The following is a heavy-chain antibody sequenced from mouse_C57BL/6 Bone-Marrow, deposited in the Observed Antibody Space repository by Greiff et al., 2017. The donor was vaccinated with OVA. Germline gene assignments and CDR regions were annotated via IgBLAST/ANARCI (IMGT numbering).Heavy chain of an antibody. D-gene: IGHD2-12*01. V-gene: IGHV1-81*01. CDR2: IYPRSGNT. CDR3: ARKALRRNFDY. J-gene: IGHJ2*01. CDR1: GYTFTSYG. Sequence: QVHVKQSGAELARPGASVKLSCKASGYTFTSYGISWVKQRTGQGLEWIGEIYPRSGNTYYNEKFKGKATLTADKSSSTAYMELRSLTSEDSAVYFCARKALRRNFDYWGQGTTLTVSS.